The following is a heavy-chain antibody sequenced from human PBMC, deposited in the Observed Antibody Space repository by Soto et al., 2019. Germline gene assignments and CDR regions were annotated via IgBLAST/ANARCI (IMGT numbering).Heavy chain of an antibody. V-gene: IGHV1-69*13. CDR3: ARAARVTVVQAYYFDY. J-gene: IGHJ4*02. CDR2: IIPIFGTA. D-gene: IGHD2-2*01. Sequence: SVKVSCKASGGTFSSYAISWVRQAPGQGLEWMGGIIPIFGTANYAQKFQGRVTITADESTSTAYMELSSLRSEDTAVYYCARAARVTVVQAYYFDYWGQGTLVTVSS. CDR1: GGTFSSYA.